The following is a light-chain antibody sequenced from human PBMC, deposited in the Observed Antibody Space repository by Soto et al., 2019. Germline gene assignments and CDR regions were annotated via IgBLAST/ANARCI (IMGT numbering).Light chain of an antibody. CDR3: QQYFHYPVT. CDR1: QDINNW. V-gene: IGKV1-5*01. CDR2: DVS. J-gene: IGKJ2*01. Sequence: IQLTQSPSTLSPFVGDRVTLSWRATQDINNWLAWYQQKPGKAPRLLIYDVSTLQTGVPSRFRGRGAGTEATLIISSLQPYDVATYYCQQYFHYPVTFGRGTKVDIK.